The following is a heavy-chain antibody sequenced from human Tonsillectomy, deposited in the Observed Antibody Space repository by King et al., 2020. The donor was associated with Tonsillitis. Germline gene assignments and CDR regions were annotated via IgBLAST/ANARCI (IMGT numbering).Heavy chain of an antibody. V-gene: IGHV1-2*02. J-gene: IGHJ5*02. D-gene: IGHD2-2*01. CDR3: ARDRANCPVTRCYRGWFDP. Sequence: QLVQSGAEVQKPGASVKVSCKASGYTFTGYYIHWVRQAPGQGLEWMGWINPKSGGTIYEQTFQGRVTMTRDTSISTAYLELSRLRSDDKAVYYWARDRANCPVTRCYRGWFDPWGQGTLLTVSS. CDR2: INPKSGGT. CDR1: GYTFTGYY.